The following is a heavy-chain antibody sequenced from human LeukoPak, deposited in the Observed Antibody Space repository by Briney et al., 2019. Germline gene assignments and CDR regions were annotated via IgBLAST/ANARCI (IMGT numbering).Heavy chain of an antibody. D-gene: IGHD2/OR15-2a*01. CDR2: IYYSGST. CDR1: GGSISSSSYY. J-gene: IGHJ6*02. Sequence: SETLSLTCTVSGGSISSSSYYWGWIRQPPGKGLEWIGSIYYSGSTYYNPSLKSRVTISVDTSKNQFSLKLSSVTAADTAVYYCAGNRVYYGMDVWGQGTTVTVSS. V-gene: IGHV4-39*07. CDR3: AGNRVYYGMDV.